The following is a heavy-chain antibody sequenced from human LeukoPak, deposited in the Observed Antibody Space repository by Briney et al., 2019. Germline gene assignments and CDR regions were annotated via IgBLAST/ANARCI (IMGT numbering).Heavy chain of an antibody. Sequence: PSETLSLTCTVSGVSISSGGYYWSWIRQHPGKGLEWIGYIYYSGSTYYNPSLKSRVTISVDTSKNQFSLKLSSVTAADTAVYYCARCRIVSQRPQTYYYYYGMDVWGQGTTVTVSS. CDR2: IYYSGST. CDR3: ARCRIVSQRPQTYYYYYGMDV. V-gene: IGHV4-31*03. CDR1: GVSISSGGYY. J-gene: IGHJ6*02. D-gene: IGHD3-22*01.